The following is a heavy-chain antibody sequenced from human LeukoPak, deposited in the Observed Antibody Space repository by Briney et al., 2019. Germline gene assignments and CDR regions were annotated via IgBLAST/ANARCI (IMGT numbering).Heavy chain of an antibody. CDR3: ARDGGYCSSGPIWYSRAEYYYYGMDV. CDR2: ISYDLSNK. CDR1: GFTFSIYG. D-gene: IGHD2-2*01. Sequence: HAGRSLRLSCSASGFTFSIYGMHGVRHAPGKGLEWVAVISYDLSNKYYADSVKGPFTISRDTSISTVFMELSRLRSDATAIYYCARDGGYCSSGPIWYSRAEYYYYGMDVWGQGTTVTVSS. V-gene: IGHV3-30*03. J-gene: IGHJ6*02.